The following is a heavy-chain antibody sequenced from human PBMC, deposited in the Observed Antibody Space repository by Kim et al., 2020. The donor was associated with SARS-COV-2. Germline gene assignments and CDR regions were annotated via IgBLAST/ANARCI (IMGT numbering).Heavy chain of an antibody. Sequence: NPSLKSRGTISVDTSKNQFSLKLSSVTAADTAVYYCARRDIAVAGTHLDYWGQGTLVTVSS. J-gene: IGHJ4*02. V-gene: IGHV4-39*01. CDR3: ARRDIAVAGTHLDY. D-gene: IGHD6-19*01.